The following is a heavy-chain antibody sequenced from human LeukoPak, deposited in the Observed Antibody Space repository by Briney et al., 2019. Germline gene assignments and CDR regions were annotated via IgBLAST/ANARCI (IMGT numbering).Heavy chain of an antibody. D-gene: IGHD4-17*01. Sequence: SETLSLTCTVSGGSISSSNYYWGWFRQPPGKGLEWIGSIYYSGSTYYNPSLKSRVTISVDTSKNQFSLKLSSVTAADTAVYYCAGDDYGDYVGWFDPWGQGTLVTVSS. V-gene: IGHV4-39*01. CDR3: AGDDYGDYVGWFDP. J-gene: IGHJ5*02. CDR1: GGSISSSNYY. CDR2: IYYSGST.